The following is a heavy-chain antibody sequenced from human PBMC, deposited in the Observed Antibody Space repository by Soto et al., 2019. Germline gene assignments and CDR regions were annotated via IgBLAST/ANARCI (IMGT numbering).Heavy chain of an antibody. D-gene: IGHD2-15*01. CDR2: IIPILGIA. Sequence: QVQLVQSGAEVKKPGSSVKVSCKASGGTFSSYTISWVRQAPGQGLEWMGRIIPILGIANYAQKFQGRVTITADKSTSTAYRELSSLRSEDTSVYYCATSDIVVVVAARYWGQGTLVTVSS. CDR1: GGTFSSYT. J-gene: IGHJ4*02. V-gene: IGHV1-69*02. CDR3: ATSDIVVVVAARY.